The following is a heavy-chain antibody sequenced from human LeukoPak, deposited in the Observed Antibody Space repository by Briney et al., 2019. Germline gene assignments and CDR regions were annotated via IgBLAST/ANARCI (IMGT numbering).Heavy chain of an antibody. D-gene: IGHD2-8*01. Sequence: AGGSLRLSCATSGFTFNTYAIHWVRQAPGKGLEWVAVVSYDGTKNYYADSVKGRFTISRDNSKKTQYLQMNSLRAEDTAVYHCARDLGYCTTTGCSDIGGWFDPWGQGTLVTVSS. CDR3: ARDLGYCTTTGCSDIGGWFDP. CDR2: VSYDGTKN. J-gene: IGHJ5*02. V-gene: IGHV3-30-3*01. CDR1: GFTFNTYA.